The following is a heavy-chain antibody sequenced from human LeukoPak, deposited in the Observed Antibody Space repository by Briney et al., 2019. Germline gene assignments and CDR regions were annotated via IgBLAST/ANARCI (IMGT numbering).Heavy chain of an antibody. D-gene: IGHD4-23*01. Sequence: TGGSLRLSCAASGFAFSSYVMDWVRQAPGKGLEWVSSISVRGDRTYYPDSVKGRFTISRDNSKQILCLQMNTLRADDTAIYYCAKDRDYGGNSRGIDYFDNWGQGTLVTVSS. CDR3: AKDRDYGGNSRGIDYFDN. CDR2: ISVRGDRT. J-gene: IGHJ4*02. V-gene: IGHV3-23*01. CDR1: GFAFSSYV.